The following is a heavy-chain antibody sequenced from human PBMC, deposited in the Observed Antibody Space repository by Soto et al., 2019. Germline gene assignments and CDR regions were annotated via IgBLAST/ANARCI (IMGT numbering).Heavy chain of an antibody. V-gene: IGHV5-10-1*01. CDR3: ARHLDYYDSSGYYPYYYGMDF. Sequence: GESLKISCKGSGYSFTSYWISWVRQMPGKGLEWMGRIDPSDSYTNYSPSFQGHVTISADKSISTAYLQWSSLKASDTAMYYCARHLDYYDSSGYYPYYYGMDFSGQGTTVTVSS. CDR2: IDPSDSYT. D-gene: IGHD3-22*01. CDR1: GYSFTSYW. J-gene: IGHJ6*02.